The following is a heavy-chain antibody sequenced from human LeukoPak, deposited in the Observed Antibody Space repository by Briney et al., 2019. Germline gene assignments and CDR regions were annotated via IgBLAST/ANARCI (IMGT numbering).Heavy chain of an antibody. V-gene: IGHV1-18*01. CDR3: ARDSNPYNWNGAWAFDI. CDR2: ISAYNGNT. J-gene: IGHJ3*02. D-gene: IGHD1-20*01. CDR1: GYTFTSYG. Sequence: GASVKVSCKASGYTFTSYGISWVRQAPGQGLEWMGWISAYNGNTNYVQELQSRVTMTPDTSTSSAYMELRSLRSDDTAVYYCARDSNPYNWNGAWAFDIWGQGTMVTVSS.